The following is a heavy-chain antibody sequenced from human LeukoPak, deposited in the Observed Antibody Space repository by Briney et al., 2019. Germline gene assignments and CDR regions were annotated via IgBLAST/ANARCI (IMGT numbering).Heavy chain of an antibody. J-gene: IGHJ4*02. D-gene: IGHD4-17*01. CDR3: AMGDYEGGYFDY. CDR2: IDTSGSTT. Sequence: GGSLRLSCAASGFSFSSYEWNWVRQAPGKGLEWISYIDTSGSTTFYADSVKGRFTTSRDNAKNSLYLQMNSLRAEDTAVYYCAMGDYEGGYFDYWGQGTLVTVSS. V-gene: IGHV3-48*03. CDR1: GFSFSSYE.